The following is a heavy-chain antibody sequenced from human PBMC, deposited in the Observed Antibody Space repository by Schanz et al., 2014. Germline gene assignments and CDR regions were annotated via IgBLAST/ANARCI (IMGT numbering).Heavy chain of an antibody. CDR3: AKDTGYCHGGACYCFEY. CDR2: ISYDGNNE. D-gene: IGHD2-8*02. J-gene: IGHJ4*02. Sequence: QVQLVESGGGVVQPGRSRRLSCEASGFTFSSYGMHWVRQAPGKGLEWVAVISYDGNNEDYADSVKGRFSISRDNSQNTLYLQMDSLRPEDTAVYFCAKDTGYCHGGACYCFEYWGLGILXTGSS. CDR1: GFTFSSYG. V-gene: IGHV3-30*18.